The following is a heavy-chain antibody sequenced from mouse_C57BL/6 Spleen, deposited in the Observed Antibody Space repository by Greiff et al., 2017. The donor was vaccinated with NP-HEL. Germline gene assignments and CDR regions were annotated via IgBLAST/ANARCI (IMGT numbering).Heavy chain of an antibody. CDR2: IDPSDSYN. CDR1: GYTFTSYW. Sequence: QVQLQQPGAELVMPGASVKLSCKASGYTFTSYWMHWVKQRPGQGLEWIGEIDPSDSYNNYNQKFKGKSTLTVDKSSSTAYMQLSSLTSDDSAVYYCARSGDGYYFDDWGQGTTLTVSS. V-gene: IGHV1-69*01. D-gene: IGHD2-3*01. CDR3: ARSGDGYYFDD. J-gene: IGHJ2*01.